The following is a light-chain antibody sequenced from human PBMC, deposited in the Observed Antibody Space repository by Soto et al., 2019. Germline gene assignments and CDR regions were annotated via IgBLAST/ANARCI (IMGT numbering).Light chain of an antibody. CDR2: AAS. J-gene: IGKJ5*01. V-gene: IGKV1-39*01. CDR3: QQLNSYPRT. CDR1: QSISSY. Sequence: DIQMTQSPSSLSASVGDRVTITCRASQSISSYLNWYQQKPGKAPKLLIYAASSLQSGVPSRFSGSGSGTDFTLTISSLQPEDFATYYCQQLNSYPRTLGQGTRLEIK.